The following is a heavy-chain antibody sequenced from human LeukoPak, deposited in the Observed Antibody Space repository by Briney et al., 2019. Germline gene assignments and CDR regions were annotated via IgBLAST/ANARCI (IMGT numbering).Heavy chain of an antibody. D-gene: IGHD2-2*01. Sequence: GGSLRLSCAASGFTVSSNYMSWVRQAPGKGREWVSVIYSGGSTYYADSVKGRFTISRDNSKNTLYLQMNSLRAEDTAVYYCASMSGYCSSTSCFPGYRGQGTLVTVSS. J-gene: IGHJ4*02. CDR1: GFTVSSNY. CDR3: ASMSGYCSSTSCFPGY. CDR2: IYSGGST. V-gene: IGHV3-66*01.